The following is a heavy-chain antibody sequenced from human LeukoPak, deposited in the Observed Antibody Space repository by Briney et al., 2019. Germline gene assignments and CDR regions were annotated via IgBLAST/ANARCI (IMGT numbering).Heavy chain of an antibody. CDR1: GYTFTGHY. D-gene: IGHD3-22*01. CDR2: INPNSGGT. V-gene: IGHV1-2*02. Sequence: ASVNVSCTVSGYTFTGHYIHWVRQAPAQGRDWMGWINPNSGGTNSTHKLQSSDTITRDTSTSTTYMERSTLRSDHTAAYYCARESRNYYDSSSYGVLSYYYYYMVVWGKGTTVTISS. J-gene: IGHJ6*03. CDR3: ARESRNYYDSSSYGVLSYYYYYMVV.